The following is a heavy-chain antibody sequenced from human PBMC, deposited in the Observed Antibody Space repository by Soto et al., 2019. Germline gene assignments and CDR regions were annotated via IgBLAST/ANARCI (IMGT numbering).Heavy chain of an antibody. V-gene: IGHV1-8*01. CDR3: ARLYYDFWSGYYPFDP. J-gene: IGHJ5*02. Sequence: QVQLVQSGAEVKKPGASVKVSCKASGYTFTSYDLNWVRQATGQGLEWMGWMNPNSGNTGYAQKFQGRVTMTRNTSISTAYMELSSLRSEDTAVYYCARLYYDFWSGYYPFDPWGQGTLVTVSS. D-gene: IGHD3-3*01. CDR1: GYTFTSYD. CDR2: MNPNSGNT.